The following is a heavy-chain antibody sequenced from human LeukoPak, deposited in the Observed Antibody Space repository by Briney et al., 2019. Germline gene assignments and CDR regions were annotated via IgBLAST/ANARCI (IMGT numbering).Heavy chain of an antibody. V-gene: IGHV3-21*01. CDR1: GFSFSTSS. CDR3: ARAYNSAFDY. J-gene: IGHJ4*02. CDR2: ITSGSAYI. Sequence: GGSLRLSCVASGFSFSTSSMNWVRQAPGKGPEWVSSITSGSAYIYYAGSVEGRFTISRDNAKNSLYLQMNSLRADDTAVYFCARAYNSAFDYWGQGTLVTVSS. D-gene: IGHD6-25*01.